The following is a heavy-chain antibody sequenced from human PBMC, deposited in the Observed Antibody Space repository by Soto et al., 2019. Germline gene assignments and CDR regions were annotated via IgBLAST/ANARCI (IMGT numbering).Heavy chain of an antibody. J-gene: IGHJ6*02. CDR2: INHSGST. D-gene: IGHD3-10*01. CDR3: ARVLGLVRGVGSRGNGGLAA. CDR1: GGSFSGYY. Sequence: QVQLQQWGAGLLKPSETLSLTCAVYGGSFSGYYWSWIRQPPGKGLEWIGEINHSGSTNYNPSLXXRVTRPVGSSXXQXSXWRDSVPAADSAPYYCARVLGLVRGVGSRGNGGLAAWGQGTTVTVSS. V-gene: IGHV4-34*01.